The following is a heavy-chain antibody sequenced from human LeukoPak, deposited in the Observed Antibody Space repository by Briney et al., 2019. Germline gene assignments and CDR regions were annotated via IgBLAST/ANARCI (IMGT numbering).Heavy chain of an antibody. CDR3: ARASWYDSSGYYPDY. J-gene: IGHJ4*02. CDR1: GGTFSSYA. V-gene: IGHV1-18*01. Sequence: ASVKVSCKASGGTFSSYAISWVRQAPGQGLEWMGWISAYNGNTNYAQKLQGRVTMTTDTSTSTAYMELRSLRSDDTAVYYCARASWYDSSGYYPDYWGQGTLVTVSS. D-gene: IGHD3-22*01. CDR2: ISAYNGNT.